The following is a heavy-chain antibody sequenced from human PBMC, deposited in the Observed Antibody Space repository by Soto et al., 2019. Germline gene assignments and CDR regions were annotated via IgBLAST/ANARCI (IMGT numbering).Heavy chain of an antibody. D-gene: IGHD1-26*01. CDR3: ALSEPRWDRSRFDP. V-gene: IGHV3-23*01. CDR2: ISGSGVST. J-gene: IGHJ5*02. CDR1: GFTFSSYA. Sequence: PGGSLRLSCAASGFTFSSYAMSWVRQAPGKGLEWVSAISGSGVSTYYADSVKGRFTISRDNSKNTLYLQMNSLRAEDTAVYYCALSEPRWDRSRFDPWGQGTLVTVSS.